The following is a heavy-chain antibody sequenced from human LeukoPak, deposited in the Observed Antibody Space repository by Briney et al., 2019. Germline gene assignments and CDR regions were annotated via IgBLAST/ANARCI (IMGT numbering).Heavy chain of an antibody. J-gene: IGHJ5*02. D-gene: IGHD3-3*01. CDR2: IYYTGST. CDR3: ARGLSITVFEVVYNWFDP. Sequence: SETLSLTCTVSRGSIGYYYWTWIRRPPGKGLEWIGHIYYTGSTNYNPSLMSRVTMSVDTSKNQISLKLSSATAADTAVYYCARGLSITVFEVVYNWFDPWGPGILVTVSS. V-gene: IGHV4-59*01. CDR1: RGSIGYYY.